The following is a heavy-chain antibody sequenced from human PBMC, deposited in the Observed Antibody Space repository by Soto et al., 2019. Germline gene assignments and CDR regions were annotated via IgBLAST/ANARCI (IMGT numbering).Heavy chain of an antibody. CDR2: IKSKTDGGTT. Sequence: GGSLRLSCAASGFTFSNAWMSWVRQAPGKGLEWVGRIKSKTDGGTTDYAAPVKGRFTISRDDSKNTLYLQMNSLKTEDTAVYYCTTTNTRITMVRGVIPLPDYWGQGTLVTVSS. CDR1: GFTFSNAW. V-gene: IGHV3-15*01. J-gene: IGHJ4*02. CDR3: TTTNTRITMVRGVIPLPDY. D-gene: IGHD3-10*01.